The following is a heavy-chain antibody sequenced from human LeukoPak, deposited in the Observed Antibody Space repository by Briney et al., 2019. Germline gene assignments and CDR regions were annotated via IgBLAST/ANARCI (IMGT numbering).Heavy chain of an antibody. J-gene: IGHJ4*02. V-gene: IGHV3-74*01. D-gene: IGHD3-10*01. CDR3: ARDGHVLLWFGELWFDY. Sequence: GGSLRLSGAASGFTFSSYWMHWVRQAPGKGLGWVSRINSDGSSTSYADSVKGRFTISRDNSKNTLYLQMNSLRAEDTAVYYCARDGHVLLWFGELWFDYWGQGTLVTVSS. CDR2: INSDGSST. CDR1: GFTFSSYW.